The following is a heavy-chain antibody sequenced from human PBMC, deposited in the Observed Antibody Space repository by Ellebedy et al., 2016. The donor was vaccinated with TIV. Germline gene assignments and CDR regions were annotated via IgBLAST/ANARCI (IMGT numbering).Heavy chain of an antibody. Sequence: SETLSLTCAVYGGSLSGYYWSWIRQPPGKGLEWIGDINHSGSTNYNPSIKSRVTVSVDTSKNQFSLKLSSVTAADTAVYYCAKSKRRVVISGFRYYNYGMDVWGQGTTVTVSS. CDR2: INHSGST. CDR1: GGSLSGYY. CDR3: AKSKRRVVISGFRYYNYGMDV. V-gene: IGHV4-34*01. D-gene: IGHD3-3*02. J-gene: IGHJ6*02.